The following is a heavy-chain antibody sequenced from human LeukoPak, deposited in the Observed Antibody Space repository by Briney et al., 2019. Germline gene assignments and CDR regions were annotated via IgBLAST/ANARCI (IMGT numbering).Heavy chain of an antibody. CDR1: GGSISSYY. Sequence: TSETLSLTCTVSGGSISSYYWSWIRQPPGKGLEWIGYIYYSGSTNYNPSLKSRVTISVDTSKNQFSLKLSSVTAADTAVHYCARANWDADWFDPWGQGTLVTVSS. V-gene: IGHV4-59*01. CDR2: IYYSGST. J-gene: IGHJ5*02. D-gene: IGHD7-27*01. CDR3: ARANWDADWFDP.